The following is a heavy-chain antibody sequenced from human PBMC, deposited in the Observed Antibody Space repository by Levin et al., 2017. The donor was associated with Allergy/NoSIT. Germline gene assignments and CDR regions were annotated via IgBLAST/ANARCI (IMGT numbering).Heavy chain of an antibody. Sequence: GGSLRLSCAASGFTVSSNYMSWVRQAPGKGLEWVSVIYSGGSTYYADSVKGRFTISRDNSKNTLYLQMNSLRAEDTAVYYCAREGVKDYGDSHWYFDLWGRGTLVTVSS. J-gene: IGHJ2*01. D-gene: IGHD4-17*01. CDR1: GFTVSSNY. CDR2: IYSGGST. V-gene: IGHV3-53*01. CDR3: AREGVKDYGDSHWYFDL.